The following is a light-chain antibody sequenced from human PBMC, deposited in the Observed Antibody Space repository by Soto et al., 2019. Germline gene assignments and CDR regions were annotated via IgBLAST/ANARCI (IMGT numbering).Light chain of an antibody. V-gene: IGLV4-69*01. CDR2: LNSDGSH. CDR3: QTWGTGIQVV. CDR1: SGHSSYA. J-gene: IGLJ2*01. Sequence: QPVLTQSPSASASLGAPVKLTCTLSSGHSSYAIAWHQQQPEKGPRYLMKLNSDGSHSKGDGIPDRFSGSSSGAERYLTISSLQSEDEADYYCQTWGTGIQVVFGGGTKLTVL.